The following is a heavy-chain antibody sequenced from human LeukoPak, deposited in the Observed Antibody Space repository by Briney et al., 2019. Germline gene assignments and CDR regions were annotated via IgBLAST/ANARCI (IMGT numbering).Heavy chain of an antibody. J-gene: IGHJ4*02. D-gene: IGHD4-23*01. CDR2: ISSSSSYI. CDR3: ASSGSNPYFDY. V-gene: IGHV3-21*01. CDR1: GFTFSSYS. Sequence: PGGSLRLSWAASGFTFSSYSMNWVRQAPVKGLEWVSSISSSSSYIYYADSVKGRFTISRDNAKNSLYLQMNSLRAEDTAVYYCASSGSNPYFDYWGQGTLVTVSS.